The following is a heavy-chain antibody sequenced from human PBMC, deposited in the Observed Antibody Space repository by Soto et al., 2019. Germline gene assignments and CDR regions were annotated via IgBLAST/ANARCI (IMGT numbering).Heavy chain of an antibody. CDR2: IDPSGART. J-gene: IGHJ4*02. CDR1: GYTFISYY. Sequence: QVQVQQSGAEVKEPGASVRISCKASGYTFISYYMHWVRQAPGQGLEWMGIIDPSGARTTYAQRSRGRVTMTWDTSRSTVYMDMTTLRPDDTAVYFCATTTIYGDAGDYWGQGTVVSVSS. D-gene: IGHD4-17*01. V-gene: IGHV1-46*01. CDR3: ATTTIYGDAGDY.